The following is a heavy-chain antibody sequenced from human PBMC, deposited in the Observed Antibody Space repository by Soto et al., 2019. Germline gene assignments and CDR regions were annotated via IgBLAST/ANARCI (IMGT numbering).Heavy chain of an antibody. CDR2: IIPIFGTA. CDR1: GGTFSSYA. CDR3: ARGRDGYHNRPGGYYYYGMDV. Sequence: SVKVSCKASGGTFSSYAISWVRQAPGQGLEGMGGIIPIFGTANYAQKFQGRVTITADESTSTAYMELSSLRSEDTAVYYCARGRDGYHNRPGGYYYYGMDVWGQGTTVTVYS. D-gene: IGHD5-12*01. V-gene: IGHV1-69*13. J-gene: IGHJ6*02.